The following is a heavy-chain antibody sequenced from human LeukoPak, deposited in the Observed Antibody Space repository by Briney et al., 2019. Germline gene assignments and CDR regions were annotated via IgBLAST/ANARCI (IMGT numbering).Heavy chain of an antibody. V-gene: IGHV3-23*01. CDR1: RFTFCNYA. J-gene: IGHJ4*02. D-gene: IGHD3-9*01. Sequence: TGPSLRLSCAASRFTFCNYAMSWVPQAPAKGLEWVSAIVCSCGSTYYADSVKGRFTISRDNPKNTLYLQMNSLRAEDTAVYYCAKWGDYDILTGYYDSDYWGQGTLVTVSS. CDR2: IVCSCGST. CDR3: AKWGDYDILTGYYDSDY.